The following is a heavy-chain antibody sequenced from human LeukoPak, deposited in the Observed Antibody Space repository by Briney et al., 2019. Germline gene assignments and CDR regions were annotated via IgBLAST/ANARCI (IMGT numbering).Heavy chain of an antibody. CDR3: ARGGILITFGAFDF. CDR1: GFTFSSYE. D-gene: IGHD3-16*01. CDR2: ISSSGSTI. Sequence: GGSLRLSCAASGFTFSSYEMNWVRQAPGKGLEWVSYISSSGSTIYYADSVKGRFTISRDNAKNSLYLQMNSLRADDTAVYYCARGGILITFGAFDFWGQGTLVTVSS. J-gene: IGHJ4*02. V-gene: IGHV3-48*03.